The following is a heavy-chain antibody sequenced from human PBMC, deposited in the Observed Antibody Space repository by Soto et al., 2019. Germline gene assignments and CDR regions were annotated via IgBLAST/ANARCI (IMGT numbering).Heavy chain of an antibody. D-gene: IGHD4-17*01. CDR3: ATMGTPVTGLYYFDY. J-gene: IGHJ4*02. Sequence: SETLSLTWTVSGGSISSGNYYWSLIRQPPGKGLEWIGFISYSGTTHYSASLRSRVSISVDTSKNQFSLDLSAVTAADTAVYYCATMGTPVTGLYYFDYWGQGSLVTVS. CDR2: ISYSGTT. V-gene: IGHV4-30-4*01. CDR1: GGSISSGNYY.